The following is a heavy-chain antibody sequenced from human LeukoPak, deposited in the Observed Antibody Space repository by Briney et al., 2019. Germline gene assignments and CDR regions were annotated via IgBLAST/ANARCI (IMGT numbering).Heavy chain of an antibody. CDR3: AKGKIEYSSSGGDLDY. D-gene: IGHD6-6*01. CDR2: IYSGGST. Sequence: GGSLRLSCAASGFTVSSNYMSWVRQAPGKGLEWVSAIYSGGSTYYADSVKGRFTISRDNSKNTLYLQMNSLRAEDTAVYYCAKGKIEYSSSGGDLDYWGQGTLVTVSS. CDR1: GFTVSSNY. V-gene: IGHV3-53*05. J-gene: IGHJ4*02.